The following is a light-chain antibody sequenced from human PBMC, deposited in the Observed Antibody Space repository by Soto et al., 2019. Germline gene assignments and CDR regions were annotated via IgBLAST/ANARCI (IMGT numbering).Light chain of an antibody. CDR3: PQLKNYWA. CDR1: QSISRW. J-gene: IGKJ1*01. CDR2: DAS. V-gene: IGKV1-5*01. Sequence: DIQMTQSPSTLSASVGDRVTITCRASQSISRWLAWYQQKPGKAPKLLIYDASTLESGVPSRFSGRGSGTEFTFPHQRPQADYFSTYYRPQLKNYWAVGQGTKVEIK.